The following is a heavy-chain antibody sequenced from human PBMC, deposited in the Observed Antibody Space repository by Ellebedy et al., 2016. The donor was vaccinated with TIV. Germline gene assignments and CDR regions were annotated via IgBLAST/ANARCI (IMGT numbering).Heavy chain of an antibody. V-gene: IGHV1-2*04. Sequence: AASVKVSCKASGYTFTGYYMHWVRQAPGQGLEWMGWINPNSGGTNYAQKFQGWVTMTRDTSISTAYMELSRLRSDDTAVYYCAGSMVRGVITVSLDYWGQGTLVTVSS. D-gene: IGHD3-10*01. CDR3: AGSMVRGVITVSLDY. CDR2: INPNSGGT. CDR1: GYTFTGYY. J-gene: IGHJ4*02.